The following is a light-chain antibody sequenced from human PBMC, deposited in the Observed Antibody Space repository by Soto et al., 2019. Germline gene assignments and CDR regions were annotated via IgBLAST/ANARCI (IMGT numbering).Light chain of an antibody. CDR1: QSISSW. Sequence: DIPMTQSPSTLSASVGDRVTITCRASQSISSWLAWYQQKPGKAPKLLIYKASNLESGVPSRFSGSGSGTEFTLTISSLQPDDFATYYCQQYNSYSVTFGQGTKLEIK. CDR3: QQYNSYSVT. V-gene: IGKV1-5*03. CDR2: KAS. J-gene: IGKJ2*01.